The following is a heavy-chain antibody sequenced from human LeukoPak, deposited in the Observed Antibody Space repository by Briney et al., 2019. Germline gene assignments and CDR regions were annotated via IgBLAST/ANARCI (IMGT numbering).Heavy chain of an antibody. CDR2: ISSSSSYI. J-gene: IGHJ4*02. CDR1: GFTFSSYS. V-gene: IGHV3-21*01. Sequence: GGSLRLSCAASGFTFSSYSMNWVRQAPGKGLEWVSSISSSSSYIYYADSVKGRFTISRDNAKNSLYLQMNSLRAEDTAVYYCARGRGYSYGYHFDYWGQGTLVTVSS. CDR3: ARGRGYSYGYHFDY. D-gene: IGHD5-18*01.